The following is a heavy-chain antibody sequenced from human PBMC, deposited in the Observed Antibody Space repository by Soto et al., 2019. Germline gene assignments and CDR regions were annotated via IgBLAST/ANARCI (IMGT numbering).Heavy chain of an antibody. CDR3: AREPATAKPEGVDF. J-gene: IGHJ4*02. V-gene: IGHV1-2*02. CDR1: GYTFTAYY. CDR2: INPNSGGT. Sequence: ASVKVSCKASGYTFTAYYMHWVRQAPGQGLEWMGWINPNSGGTNNAQKFQGGVTMTRDTSITTAYMELSRLRSGDTAVYYCAREPATAKPEGVDFWGQGTLVTVSS. D-gene: IGHD1-1*01.